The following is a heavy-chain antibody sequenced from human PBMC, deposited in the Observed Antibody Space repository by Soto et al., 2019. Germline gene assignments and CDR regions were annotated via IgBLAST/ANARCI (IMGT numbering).Heavy chain of an antibody. CDR1: GASIAGGSYY. D-gene: IGHD5-12*01. CDR2: IPSRGRP. CDR3: VPPRYSGYDFTP. J-gene: IGHJ5*02. V-gene: IGHV4-30-4*01. Sequence: SETLSLTCSVSGASIAGGSYYWSWVRQPPGKGLEWLGYIPSRGRPFYKPSLTMRGTISADSSKNKLSLQSTSVTAADTSVYYWVPPRYSGYDFTPLVKGNLVT.